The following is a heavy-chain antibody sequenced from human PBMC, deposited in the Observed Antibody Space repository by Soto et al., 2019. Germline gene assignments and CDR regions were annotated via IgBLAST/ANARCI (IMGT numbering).Heavy chain of an antibody. D-gene: IGHD2-2*01. J-gene: IGHJ3*02. CDR1: GYTFTSYY. CDR3: ARGYCSSTSCYYGRSGAFDI. Sequence: ASVKVSCKASGYTFTSYYMHWVRQAPGQGLEWMGIINPSGGSTSYAQKFQGRVTMTRDTSTSTVYMELSSLRSEDTAVYYCARGYCSSTSCYYGRSGAFDIWGQGTMVTVSS. V-gene: IGHV1-46*03. CDR2: INPSGGST.